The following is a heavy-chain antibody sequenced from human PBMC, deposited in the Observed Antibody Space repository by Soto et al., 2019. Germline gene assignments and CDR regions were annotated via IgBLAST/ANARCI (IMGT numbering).Heavy chain of an antibody. CDR3: ASVPGQLVPDY. V-gene: IGHV1-8*02. CDR2: MNPNSGNT. J-gene: IGHJ4*02. CDR1: GYTFTSYD. Sequence: QVQLVQSGAEVKNPGASVKVSCKASGYTFTSYDITWVRQATGQGLEWMGWMNPNSGNTGYAQKFQGRVTMTRNTSISTAYMELSSLRSEDPAVYYCASVPGQLVPDYWGKGSLVSVSS. D-gene: IGHD6-6*01.